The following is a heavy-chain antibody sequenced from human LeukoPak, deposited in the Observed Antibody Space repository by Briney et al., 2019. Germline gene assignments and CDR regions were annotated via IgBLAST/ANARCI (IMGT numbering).Heavy chain of an antibody. CDR2: IRYDGSNK. CDR3: ARASSYDSDAFDI. J-gene: IGHJ3*02. Sequence: PGGSLRLSCAASGFTFSSYGMHWVRQAPGKGLEWVAFIRYDGSNKYYADSVKGRFTISRDNSKNTLYLQMNSLRAEDTAVYYCARASSYDSDAFDIWGQGTMVTVSS. D-gene: IGHD3-22*01. V-gene: IGHV3-30*02. CDR1: GFTFSSYG.